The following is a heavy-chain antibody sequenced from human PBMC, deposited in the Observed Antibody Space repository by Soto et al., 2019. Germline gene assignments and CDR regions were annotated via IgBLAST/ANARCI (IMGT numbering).Heavy chain of an antibody. J-gene: IGHJ4*02. D-gene: IGHD5-18*01. V-gene: IGHV4-39*01. CDR3: ARINKGYGTDS. CDR2: IDYTGNT. Sequence: SETLSLTCTVSGGSISSSSYYWGCIRQPPGKGLEWIASIDYTGNTFYNPSLTSRVTISVDTSKNQFSLKVTSVTAADTAVYCCARINKGYGTDSWGQGTLVTVSS. CDR1: GGSISSSSYY.